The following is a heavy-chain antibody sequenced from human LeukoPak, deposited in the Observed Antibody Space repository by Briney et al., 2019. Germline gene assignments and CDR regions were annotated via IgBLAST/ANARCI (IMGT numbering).Heavy chain of an antibody. Sequence: GGSLRLSCAASGFTFSSYWMHWVRQAPGKGLVWVSRINSDGSSTSYADSAKGRFTISRDNAKNTLYLQMNSLRAEDTAVYYCARGGGTIFGVVIANDAFGIWGQGTMVTVSS. CDR1: GFTFSSYW. V-gene: IGHV3-74*01. CDR2: INSDGSST. CDR3: ARGGGTIFGVVIANDAFGI. J-gene: IGHJ3*02. D-gene: IGHD3-3*01.